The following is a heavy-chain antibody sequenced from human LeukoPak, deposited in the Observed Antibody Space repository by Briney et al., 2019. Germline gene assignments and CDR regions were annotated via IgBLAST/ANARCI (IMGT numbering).Heavy chain of an antibody. CDR3: ARDGNAGNDFDY. Sequence: SETLSLTCAVYGGSFSGYYWSWIRQPPGKGLEWIGEINHSGSTNYNPSLKSRVTISVDTSKNQFSLKLSSVTAADTAVYYCARDGNAGNDFDYWGQGTLVTVSS. CDR2: INHSGST. CDR1: GGSFSGYY. J-gene: IGHJ4*02. V-gene: IGHV4-34*01. D-gene: IGHD1-1*01.